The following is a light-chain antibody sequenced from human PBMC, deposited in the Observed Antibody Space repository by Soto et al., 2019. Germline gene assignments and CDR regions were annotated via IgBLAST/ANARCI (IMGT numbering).Light chain of an antibody. CDR3: ATWDDSLYGVV. J-gene: IGLJ2*01. Sequence: QSALTQPPSASGTPGQRVTISCSGSRSNIGSNYVYWYQQLPGTAPKLLIYRNNQRPSGVPDRFSGSKSGTSASLAISGLRSENEADYYCATWDDSLYGVVFGGGTKVTVL. V-gene: IGLV1-47*01. CDR1: RSNIGSNY. CDR2: RNN.